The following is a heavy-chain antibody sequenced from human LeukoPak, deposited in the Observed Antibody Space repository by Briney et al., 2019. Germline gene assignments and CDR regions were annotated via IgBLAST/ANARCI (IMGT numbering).Heavy chain of an antibody. Sequence: GASVKVSCKASGGTFNSYAISWVRQAPGQGLEWMGWINPNSGVTNYAQKLQGRVTITRDTSIDTAYMQLSRLRSDDTAVYYCAKDRYGDYEAPFHYYMDAWGRGTTVTVSS. V-gene: IGHV1-2*02. CDR1: GGTFNSYA. CDR3: AKDRYGDYEAPFHYYMDA. J-gene: IGHJ6*03. CDR2: INPNSGVT. D-gene: IGHD5-12*01.